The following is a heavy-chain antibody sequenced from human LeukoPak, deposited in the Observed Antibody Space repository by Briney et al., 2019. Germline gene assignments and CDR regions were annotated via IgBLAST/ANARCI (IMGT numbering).Heavy chain of an antibody. D-gene: IGHD3-22*01. CDR1: GYTFTGYY. CDR3: ARDGWYYYDSSGYYNNFDY. J-gene: IGHJ4*02. CDR2: INPNSGGT. Sequence: GASVTVSCKASGYTFTGYYMHWVRQAPGQGLEWMGRINPNSGGTNYAQKFQGRVTMTRDTSIYTAYMELSRLRSDDTAVYYCARDGWYYYDSSGYYNNFDYWGQGTLVTVSS. V-gene: IGHV1-2*06.